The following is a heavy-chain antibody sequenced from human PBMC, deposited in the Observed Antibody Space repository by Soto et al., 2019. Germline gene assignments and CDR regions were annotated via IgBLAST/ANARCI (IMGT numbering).Heavy chain of an antibody. CDR3: ATGRWTYKIDY. CDR1: GVSISSSGNY. Sequence: SETLSLTCTVSGVSISSSGNYWSWIRQHPGRGLEWIGHIYYSGTTHYNPSLKSRLTISMDTSKSQFSLNLSSITAADTAVYFCATGRWTYKIDYWGQGTLVTVSS. D-gene: IGHD1-1*01. V-gene: IGHV4-31*03. J-gene: IGHJ4*02. CDR2: IYYSGTT.